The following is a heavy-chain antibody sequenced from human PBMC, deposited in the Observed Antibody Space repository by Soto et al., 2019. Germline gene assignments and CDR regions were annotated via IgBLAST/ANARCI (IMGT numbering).Heavy chain of an antibody. Sequence: QVHLVESGGGVVQPGRSLRLSCAASGLIFSNYAMHWVRQAPGKGLEWVAFISYDGTNRCYLDSVKGRFTISRDNSKNTLYLQMNSLKTEDTGVYYCARESSSTVTTGGGGSAKDYWGQETLVTVSS. D-gene: IGHD4-17*01. V-gene: IGHV3-30-3*01. CDR1: GLIFSNYA. CDR2: ISYDGTNR. J-gene: IGHJ4*02. CDR3: ARESSSTVTTGGGGSAKDY.